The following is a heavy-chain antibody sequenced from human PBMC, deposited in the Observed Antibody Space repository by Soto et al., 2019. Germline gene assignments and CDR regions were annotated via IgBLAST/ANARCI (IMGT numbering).Heavy chain of an antibody. Sequence: EVQLVESGGGLVKPGGSLRLSCAASGFTFSSYSMNWVRQAPGKGLEWVSSISSSSSYIYYADSVKGRFTISRDNAKNSLSLQMNSLRAEDTAVYFCARDGRLSSDYWGQGTLVTVSS. D-gene: IGHD6-6*01. CDR2: ISSSSSYI. V-gene: IGHV3-21*01. CDR3: ARDGRLSSDY. J-gene: IGHJ4*02. CDR1: GFTFSSYS.